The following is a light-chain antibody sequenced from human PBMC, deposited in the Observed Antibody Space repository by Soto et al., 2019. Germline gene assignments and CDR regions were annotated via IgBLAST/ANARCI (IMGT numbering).Light chain of an antibody. CDR2: DAS. J-gene: IGKJ4*01. V-gene: IGKV3-20*01. Sequence: EIVLTQSPDTLSLSPGERATLSCRASRSVGSNYLAWYQQKPGQAPRLLMYDASGRASGIPDRFSGSGSGTDFTLTISRLEPEDIAVYYCQVYDRSPLFGGGTKVDIK. CDR3: QVYDRSPL. CDR1: RSVGSNY.